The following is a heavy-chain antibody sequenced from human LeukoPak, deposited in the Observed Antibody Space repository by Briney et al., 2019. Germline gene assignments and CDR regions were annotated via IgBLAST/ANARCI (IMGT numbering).Heavy chain of an antibody. CDR2: ISWNSGSI. V-gene: IGHV3-9*01. CDR1: GSTFDDYA. CDR3: AKDRAAMVLGWFDP. J-gene: IGHJ5*02. D-gene: IGHD5-18*01. Sequence: GRSLRLSCAASGSTFDDYAMHWVRQAPGKGLEWVSGISWNSGSIGYADSVKGRFTISRDNAKNSLYLQMNSLRAEDTALYYCAKDRAAMVLGWFDPWGQGTLVTVSS.